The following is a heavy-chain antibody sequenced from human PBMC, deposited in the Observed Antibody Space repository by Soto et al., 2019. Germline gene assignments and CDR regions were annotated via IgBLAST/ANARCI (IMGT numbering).Heavy chain of an antibody. V-gene: IGHV1-69*01. CDR2: IIPISGTA. CDR3: ARSQGSSTSLEIYYYYYYGMDV. CDR1: GGTFSSYA. J-gene: IGHJ6*02. Sequence: QVQLVQSGAEVKKPGSSVKVSCKASGGTFSSYAISWVRQAPGQGLEWMGGIIPISGTANYAQKFQSRVTITADESTSTAYRELSSLRSEDTAVYYCARSQGSSTSLEIYYYYYYGMDVWGQGTTVTVSS. D-gene: IGHD2-2*01.